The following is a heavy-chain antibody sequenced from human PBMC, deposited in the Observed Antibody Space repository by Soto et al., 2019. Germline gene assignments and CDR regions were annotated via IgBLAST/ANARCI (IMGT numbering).Heavy chain of an antibody. CDR2: IYYSGIT. J-gene: IGHJ4*02. V-gene: IGHV4-30-4*01. D-gene: IGHD3-22*01. CDR3: AGVSSSSGYYRFDY. CDR1: GGSISDGDYY. Sequence: QVQLQESGPGLVKPSQTLSLTCTVSGGSISDGDYYWTWIRQPPGKGLEWIGYIYYSGITYYNPSLKSRVTISVDTSNNQFSLKLSSVTAADTAVYYCAGVSSSSGYYRFDYWGQGTLVTVSS.